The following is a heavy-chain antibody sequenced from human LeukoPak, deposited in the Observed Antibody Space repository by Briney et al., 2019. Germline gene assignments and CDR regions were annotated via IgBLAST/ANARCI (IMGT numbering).Heavy chain of an antibody. CDR3: AKDRSVTYYFDY. V-gene: IGHV3-30*18. CDR2: ISHDGSNK. D-gene: IGHD4-17*01. Sequence: GGSLRLSCAASGFTFSSYGMHWVRQAPGKGLEWVAVISHDGSNKYYADSVKGRFTISRDNSKNTLYLQMNSLRAEDTAVYYCAKDRSVTYYFDYWGQGTLVTVSS. J-gene: IGHJ4*02. CDR1: GFTFSSYG.